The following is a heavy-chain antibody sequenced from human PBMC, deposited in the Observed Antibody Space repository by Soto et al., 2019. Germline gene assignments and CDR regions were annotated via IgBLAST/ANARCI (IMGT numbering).Heavy chain of an antibody. CDR2: IYYSGST. CDR1: GGSISSYY. CDR3: ARHREGTERYFDWLSPYFDY. J-gene: IGHJ4*02. V-gene: IGHV4-59*08. Sequence: SETLSLTCTVSGGSISSYYWSWIRQPPGKGLEWIGYIYYSGSTNYNPSLKSRVTISVDTSKNQFSLKLSSVTAADTAVYYCARHREGTERYFDWLSPYFDYWGQGTLVTVSS. D-gene: IGHD3-9*01.